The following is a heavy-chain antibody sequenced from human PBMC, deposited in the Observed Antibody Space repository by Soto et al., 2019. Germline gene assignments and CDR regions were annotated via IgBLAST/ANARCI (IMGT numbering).Heavy chain of an antibody. CDR1: RFTFSSYG. CDR3: AKNMYYDILTGHEFDY. CDR2: ISYDGSNK. V-gene: IGHV3-30*18. J-gene: IGHJ4*02. Sequence: GGSLRLSCAASRFTFSSYGMHWVRQAPGKGLEWVAVISYDGSNKYYADSVKGRFTISRDNSRNTLYLQMNSLRAEDTAVYYCAKNMYYDILTGHEFDYWGQGILVTVSS. D-gene: IGHD3-9*01.